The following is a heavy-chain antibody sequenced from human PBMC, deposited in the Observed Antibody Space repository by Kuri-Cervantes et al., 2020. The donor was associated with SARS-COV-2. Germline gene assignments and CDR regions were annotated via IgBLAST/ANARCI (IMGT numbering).Heavy chain of an antibody. CDR3: AKGGCGGDCYPPQHCYFYMDV. J-gene: IGHJ6*03. Sequence: ASVKVSCKASGYSFTNYYIHWVRQAPGQGFEWMGMINPSIGNTRFAQRLQGRVTMTRDTSTNTVYMELHSLTSEDTAIYFCAKGGCGGDCYPPQHCYFYMDVWGTGTTVTVSS. V-gene: IGHV1-46*04. CDR1: GYSFTNYY. D-gene: IGHD2-21*02. CDR2: INPSIGNT.